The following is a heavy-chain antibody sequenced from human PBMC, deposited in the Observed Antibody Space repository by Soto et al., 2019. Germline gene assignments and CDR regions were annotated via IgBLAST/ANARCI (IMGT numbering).Heavy chain of an antibody. CDR1: GYTFTSYY. CDR3: ARDNPPMGV. J-gene: IGHJ6*02. V-gene: IGHV1-18*01. CDR2: ISAYNGNT. Sequence: QVQLVQSGAEVKKPGASVKVSCKASGYTFTSYYISWVRQAPGQGLEWMGWISAYNGNTKYAQKRQGRAPMTTDTSPSTAYMELRILRSDDTAVYYCARDNPPMGVWGQGTTVTVSS.